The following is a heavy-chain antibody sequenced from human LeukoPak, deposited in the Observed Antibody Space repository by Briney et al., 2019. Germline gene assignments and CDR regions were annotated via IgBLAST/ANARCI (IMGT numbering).Heavy chain of an antibody. Sequence: ASVTVSCKASGGTFSSYAISWVRQAPGQGLEWMGGIIPIFGTANYAQKFQGRVTITADESTSTAYMELSSLRSEDTAVYYCAREREVVPAAKVWFDPWGQGTLVTVSS. CDR1: GGTFSSYA. CDR3: AREREVVPAAKVWFDP. V-gene: IGHV1-69*13. D-gene: IGHD2-2*01. CDR2: IIPIFGTA. J-gene: IGHJ5*02.